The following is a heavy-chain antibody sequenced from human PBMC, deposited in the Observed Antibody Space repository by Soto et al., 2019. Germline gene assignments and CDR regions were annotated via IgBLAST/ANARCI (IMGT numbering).Heavy chain of an antibody. CDR2: INPSGGST. D-gene: IGHD3-10*01. Sequence: QVQLVQSGAEVKKPGASVKVSCKASGYTFTSYYMHWVRQAPGQGLEWMGIINPSGGSTSYAQKFQGRVTMTRDTSTSTVYMELSSLRSEDTAVYYCAREPRITMVRGGWWLDYWGQGTLVTVSS. CDR3: AREPRITMVRGGWWLDY. V-gene: IGHV1-46*03. CDR1: GYTFTSYY. J-gene: IGHJ4*02.